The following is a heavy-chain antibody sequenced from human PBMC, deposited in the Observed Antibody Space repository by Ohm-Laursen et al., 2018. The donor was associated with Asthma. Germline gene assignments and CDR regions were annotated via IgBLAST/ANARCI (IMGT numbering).Heavy chain of an antibody. D-gene: IGHD3-3*01. V-gene: IGHV3-33*08. CDR3: AREGDASGYMDH. J-gene: IGHJ4*02. CDR1: GFTFTSYG. CDR2: IWYDGSNA. Sequence: SLRLSCAAAGFTFTSYGMHWVRRAPGKGPEWVAIIWYDGSNAYYGDAVKGRFTVSRDTSKSTVYLQMNRVRVEDTGVYHCAREGDASGYMDHWGQGTPVTVSS.